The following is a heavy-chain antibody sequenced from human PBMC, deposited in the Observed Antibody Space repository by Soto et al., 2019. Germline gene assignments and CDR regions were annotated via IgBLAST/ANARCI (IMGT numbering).Heavy chain of an antibody. CDR1: GFTFSSYA. CDR3: ASTPVATPGRCFDP. D-gene: IGHD5-12*01. V-gene: IGHV3-23*01. CDR2: ISGSGGST. J-gene: IGHJ5*02. Sequence: EVQLLESGGGLVQPGGSLRLSCAASGFTFSSYAMSWVRQAPGKGLEWVSAISGSGGSTYYADFVKGRFTISRDNSKNTLYLQMNSLRAEDTAVYYCASTPVATPGRCFDPWGQGTLVTVSS.